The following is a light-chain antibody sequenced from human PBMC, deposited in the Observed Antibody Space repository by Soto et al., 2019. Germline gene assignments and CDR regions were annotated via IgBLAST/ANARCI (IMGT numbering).Light chain of an antibody. J-gene: IGKJ1*01. V-gene: IGKV1-33*01. CDR3: QQYESLPLT. CDR2: DAS. CDR1: QDISNY. Sequence: DIQMTQSPSSLSASVGDRVTITCQASQDISNYLNWYQQKPGKAPKLLIYDASNLETGVPSRFSGSGSGTGFTFTISSLQPEDFATYYCQQYESLPLTFGQGTKVDI.